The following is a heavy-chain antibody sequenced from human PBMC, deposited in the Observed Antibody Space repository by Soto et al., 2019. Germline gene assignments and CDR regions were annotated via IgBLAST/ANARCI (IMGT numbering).Heavy chain of an antibody. CDR1: GYTFTSYD. D-gene: IGHD4-17*01. J-gene: IGHJ1*01. Sequence: QVQLGQSGAEVKKPGASVKVSCKASGYTFTSYDINWVRQATGQGLEWMGWMNPNSGNTGYAQKFQGRVNMTRNTAISTAYMELGSLRSEDTAVYYCARLQYGDYGTEYFQHWGQGTLVTVSA. CDR3: ARLQYGDYGTEYFQH. CDR2: MNPNSGNT. V-gene: IGHV1-8*01.